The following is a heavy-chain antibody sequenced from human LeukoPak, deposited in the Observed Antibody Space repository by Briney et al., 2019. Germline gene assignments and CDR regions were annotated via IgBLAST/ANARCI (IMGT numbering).Heavy chain of an antibody. CDR1: GFSLSPSAVA. J-gene: IGHJ5*02. V-gene: IGHV2-5*02. CDR2: MYWDDDK. D-gene: IGHD6-13*01. Sequence: SAPTLVKPTQTLRLTCTFSGFSLSPSAVAVGWIRQPPGKALDWLALMYWDDDKRYSPSLKSRLTVTKDTSKNQVVLTMTNMDPVDTATYYCAHNGDDSSRNWFDTWGQGILVTVSS. CDR3: AHNGDDSSRNWFDT.